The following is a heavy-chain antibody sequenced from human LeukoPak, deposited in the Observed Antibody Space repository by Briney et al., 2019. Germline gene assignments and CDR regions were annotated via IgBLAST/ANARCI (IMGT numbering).Heavy chain of an antibody. Sequence: GGSLRLSCEASGFTFGSYSMNWVRQAPGKGLEWVSYISSSSSTVYYADSVKGRFTISRDNAKNSLYLQMNSLRDEDTAVYYCARSFCGGDCSPTPHWGQGTLVTVSS. J-gene: IGHJ4*02. D-gene: IGHD2-21*02. CDR2: ISSSSSTV. CDR3: ARSFCGGDCSPTPH. V-gene: IGHV3-48*02. CDR1: GFTFGSYS.